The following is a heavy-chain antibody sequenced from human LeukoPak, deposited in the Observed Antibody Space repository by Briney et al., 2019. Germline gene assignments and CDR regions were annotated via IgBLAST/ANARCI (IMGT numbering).Heavy chain of an antibody. CDR2: INWKTGNG. V-gene: IGHV3-9*01. Sequence: GGSLRLFCAVSGFNFDDYAMHWVRQAPGRGLEWVSGINWKTGNGIYADSVKGRFNISRDNAKNSLYLQMSRLRAEDTALYYCTRRAARWQFDLWGRGTLLTVSS. J-gene: IGHJ2*01. CDR3: TRRAARWQFDL. D-gene: IGHD5-24*01. CDR1: GFNFDDYA.